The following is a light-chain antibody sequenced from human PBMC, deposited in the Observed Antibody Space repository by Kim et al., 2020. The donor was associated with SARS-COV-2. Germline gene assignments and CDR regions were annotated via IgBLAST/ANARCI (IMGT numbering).Light chain of an antibody. V-gene: IGKV1-9*01. CDR1: QGINSF. J-gene: IGKJ4*01. CDR3: QQFSSYPLT. CDR2: DAS. Sequence: ASVGDRVTITCRASQGINSFLAWYQQKPGKAPDLLMSDASTLQSGVPSRFSGSGYGTEFTLTINSLQPEDFGTYYCQQFSSYPLTFGGGTKVDIK.